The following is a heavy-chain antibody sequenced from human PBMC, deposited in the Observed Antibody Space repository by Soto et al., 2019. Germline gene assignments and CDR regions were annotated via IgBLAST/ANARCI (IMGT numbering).Heavy chain of an antibody. D-gene: IGHD6-19*01. CDR3: ARENEQWVAADN. Sequence: GGSLRLSCAASGFTFSDYYMSWIRQAPGKGLEWVSYITSSGSTIYYADSAKGRFTISRDNAKNSLYLQMNSLRAEDTAVYYCARENEQWVAADNWGQGTLVTVSS. CDR1: GFTFSDYY. J-gene: IGHJ4*02. V-gene: IGHV3-11*01. CDR2: ITSSGSTI.